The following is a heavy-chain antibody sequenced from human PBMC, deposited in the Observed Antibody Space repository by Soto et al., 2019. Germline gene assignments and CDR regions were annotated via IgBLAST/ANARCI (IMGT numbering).Heavy chain of an antibody. CDR1: GGSISSCN. Sequence: QVQLQESGPGLVKPSETLSLICTVSGGSISSCNWSWIRQHPGKGLEWIGYIYYSGSTNYNPSLKSRVTISVDTSKNQFSLKLNSVTAADTAVYYCARSSGWNPHFAYWGQGTLVTVSS. CDR3: ARSSGWNPHFAY. V-gene: IGHV4-59*01. CDR2: IYYSGST. D-gene: IGHD6-19*01. J-gene: IGHJ4*02.